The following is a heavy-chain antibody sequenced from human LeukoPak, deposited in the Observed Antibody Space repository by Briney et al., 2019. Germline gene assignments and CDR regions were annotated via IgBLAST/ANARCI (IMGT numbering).Heavy chain of an antibody. D-gene: IGHD1-26*01. CDR2: ISHDGSSK. CDR1: GFSFSDSG. V-gene: IGHV3-30*18. CDR3: AKDTSASYYFFDN. Sequence: GGSLRLSCAASGFSFSDSGMHWVRQAPGKGLEWVAVISHDGSSKYYADSVKGRFTISRDNSKNTLYLQMNSLRAEDTAVYYCAKDTSASYYFFDNRGQGTLVTVSS. J-gene: IGHJ4*02.